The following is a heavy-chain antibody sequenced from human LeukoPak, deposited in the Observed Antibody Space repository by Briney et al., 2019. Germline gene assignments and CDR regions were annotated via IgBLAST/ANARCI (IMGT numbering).Heavy chain of an antibody. J-gene: IGHJ4*02. CDR2: INPSGGST. Sequence: ASAKVSCKASGYTFTSYYMHWVRQAPGQGLEWMGIINPSGGSTSYAQKFQGRVTMTRDTSTSTVYMELSSLRSEDTAVYYCARARSSVTTVTTPGYWGQGTLVTVSS. CDR3: ARARSSVTTVTTPGY. V-gene: IGHV1-46*01. CDR1: GYTFTSYY. D-gene: IGHD4-17*01.